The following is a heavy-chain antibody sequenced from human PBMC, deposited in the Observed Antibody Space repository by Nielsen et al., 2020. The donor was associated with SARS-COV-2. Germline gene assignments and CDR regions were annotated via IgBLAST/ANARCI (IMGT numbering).Heavy chain of an antibody. J-gene: IGHJ4*02. V-gene: IGHV4-31*03. CDR3: ARDGGETTSLDY. CDR1: GGSISSGGYY. Sequence: SETQSLTCTVSGGSISSGGYYWSWIRQHPGKGLEWIGYIYYSGSTYYNPSLKSRVTISVDTSRNQFSLKLSSVTAADTAVYYCARDGGETTSLDYWGQGTLVTVSS. CDR2: IYYSGST. D-gene: IGHD4-17*01.